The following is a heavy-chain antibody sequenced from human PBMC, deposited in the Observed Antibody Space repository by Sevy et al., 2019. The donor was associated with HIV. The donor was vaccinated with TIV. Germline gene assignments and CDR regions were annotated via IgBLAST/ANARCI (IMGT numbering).Heavy chain of an antibody. V-gene: IGHV3-30*18. D-gene: IGHD2-15*01. CDR1: GFTFSSYG. CDR2: ISYDGSNK. J-gene: IGHJ6*02. Sequence: GGSLRLSCAASGFTFSSYGMHWVRHAPGKGLEWVAVISYDGSNKYYADSVKGRFTISRDNSKNTLYLQMNSLRAEDTAVYYCAKDPQDGGTYYYYYGMDVWGQGTTVTVSS. CDR3: AKDPQDGGTYYYYYGMDV.